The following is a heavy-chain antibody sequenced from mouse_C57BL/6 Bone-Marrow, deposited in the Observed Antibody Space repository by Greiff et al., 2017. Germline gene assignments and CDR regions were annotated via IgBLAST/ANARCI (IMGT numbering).Heavy chain of an antibody. CDR2: IDPSDSYT. J-gene: IGHJ3*01. D-gene: IGHD2-5*01. CDR1: GYTFTSYW. Sequence: VQLQQPGAELVKPGASVKLSCKASGYTFTSYWMQWVKQRPGQGLEWIGEIDPSDSYTNYNQQFKGKATLTVDTSSSTAYMQLSSLTSEDSAVDYCAREDSNYWFAYWGQGTLVTVSA. CDR3: AREDSNYWFAY. V-gene: IGHV1-50*01.